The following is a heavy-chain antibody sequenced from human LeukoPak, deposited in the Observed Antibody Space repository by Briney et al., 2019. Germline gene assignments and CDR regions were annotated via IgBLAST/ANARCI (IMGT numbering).Heavy chain of an antibody. CDR1: GGSISSYY. V-gene: IGHV4-59*01. CDR3: ACSRDGYFDY. D-gene: IGHD5-24*01. Sequence: PETLSLTCTVSGGSISSYYWTWIRQPPAKGLEWIGYIFYSGSTNYNPSLKSRVTISVDTSKNQFSLKLTSVTAADTAVYYCACSRDGYFDYWGQGTLVSVSS. CDR2: IFYSGST. J-gene: IGHJ4*02.